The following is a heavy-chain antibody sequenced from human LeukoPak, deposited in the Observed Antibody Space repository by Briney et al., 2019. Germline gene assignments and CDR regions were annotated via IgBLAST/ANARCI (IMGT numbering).Heavy chain of an antibody. Sequence: GRSLKLSCAASGFTFSSYGMHWVRQAPGKGLEWVAVISYDGTNKYYADSVKGRFTISRDNSKNTLYLQMNSLRAEDTAVYYCARDGVFDYYDSSGYFDYWGQGTLVTVSS. CDR2: ISYDGTNK. CDR1: GFTFSSYG. J-gene: IGHJ4*02. V-gene: IGHV3-30*19. D-gene: IGHD3-22*01. CDR3: ARDGVFDYYDSSGYFDY.